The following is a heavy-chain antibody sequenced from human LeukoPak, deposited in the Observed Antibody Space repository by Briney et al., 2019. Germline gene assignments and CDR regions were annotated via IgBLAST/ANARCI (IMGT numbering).Heavy chain of an antibody. J-gene: IGHJ5*02. D-gene: IGHD6-19*01. Sequence: KPGGSLRLSCAASEVTFSNAWLSWVRQAPGKGLERVGHIQSKTDGGTTDYAAPVKGRFTISRDDSKNTLYLQMTSLKTEDTAVYYCTANLTYSSGWYWFDPWGQGTLVTVSS. V-gene: IGHV3-15*01. CDR1: EVTFSNAW. CDR3: TANLTYSSGWYWFDP. CDR2: IQSKTDGGTT.